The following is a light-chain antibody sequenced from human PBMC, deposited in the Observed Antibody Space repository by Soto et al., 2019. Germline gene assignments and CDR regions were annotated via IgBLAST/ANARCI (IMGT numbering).Light chain of an antibody. Sequence: DIQMTQSTSSMSASVGDRVTITFRASQSISNYLNWYQQKPGKAPKLLIYDASNLETGVPSRFSGSGSGTDFTFTISSLQPEDIATYYCQQYDNLPLTFGGGTKVDIK. CDR3: QQYDNLPLT. J-gene: IGKJ4*01. CDR2: DAS. V-gene: IGKV1-33*01. CDR1: QSISNY.